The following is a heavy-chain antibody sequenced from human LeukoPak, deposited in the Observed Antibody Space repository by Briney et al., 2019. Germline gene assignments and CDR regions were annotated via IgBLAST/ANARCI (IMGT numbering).Heavy chain of an antibody. V-gene: IGHV3-23*01. Sequence: GGSLRLSCAASGFTFSSYAMSWVRQAPGKGLEWVSAISGSGGSTYYADSVKGRFTISRDNSKNTLYLQMNSLRAEATAAYYCAKLARIAAAGTDPSPFDYWGQGTLVTVSS. J-gene: IGHJ4*02. CDR2: ISGSGGST. D-gene: IGHD6-13*01. CDR1: GFTFSSYA. CDR3: AKLARIAAAGTDPSPFDY.